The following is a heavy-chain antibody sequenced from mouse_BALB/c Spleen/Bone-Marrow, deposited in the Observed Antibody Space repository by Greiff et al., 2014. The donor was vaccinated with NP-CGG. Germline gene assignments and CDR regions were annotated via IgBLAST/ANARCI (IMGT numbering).Heavy chain of an antibody. V-gene: IGHV1-80*01. CDR3: ARGDGNYPFYAMDY. CDR1: GYAFSSYW. D-gene: IGHD2-1*01. CDR2: IYPGDGDT. Sequence: VKVMESGAELVRPGSSVKISCKASGYAFSSYWMNWVKQRPGQGLEWIGQIYPGDGDTNYNGKFKGKATLTADKSSSTAYMQLSSLTSEDSAVYFCARGDGNYPFYAMDYWGQGTSVTVSS. J-gene: IGHJ4*01.